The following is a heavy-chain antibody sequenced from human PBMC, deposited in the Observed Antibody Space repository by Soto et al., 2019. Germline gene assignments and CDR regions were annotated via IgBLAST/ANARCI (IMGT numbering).Heavy chain of an antibody. CDR2: ISSSGGNT. V-gene: IGHV3-23*01. CDR1: GFTFSDYA. Sequence: PGGSLRLSCAASGFTFSDYAMTWVRQAPGKGLEWVSGISSSGGNTYYADSVKGRITITRDNSKNTLSLQMDSLRAEDTAVYYCAKNGASSKTWYMWYYALDVWGQGTTVTVSS. D-gene: IGHD6-13*01. CDR3: AKNGASSKTWYMWYYALDV. J-gene: IGHJ6*02.